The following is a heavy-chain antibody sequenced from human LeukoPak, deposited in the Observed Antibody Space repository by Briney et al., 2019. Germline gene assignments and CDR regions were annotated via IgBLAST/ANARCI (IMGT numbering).Heavy chain of an antibody. CDR2: INPNSGGT. CDR1: GYTFTGYY. D-gene: IGHD3-22*01. V-gene: IGHV1-2*02. J-gene: IGHJ4*02. Sequence: GASVKVSCKASGYTFTGYYMHWVRQAPGQGLEWMGWINPNSGGTNYAQKFQGRVTMTRDTSISTAYMELSRLRSDDTAVYYCARSRRKYYYDSNGYYNFDYWGQGTLVTVSS. CDR3: ARSRRKYYYDSNGYYNFDY.